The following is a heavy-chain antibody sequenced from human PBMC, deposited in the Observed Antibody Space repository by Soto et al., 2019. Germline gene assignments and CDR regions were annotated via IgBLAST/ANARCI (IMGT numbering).Heavy chain of an antibody. D-gene: IGHD2-21*02. Sequence: VESGGGLVYPGGSLRLSCVASGFRFSDHSMNWVRQAPGKGLQWISYISSNSDTTYYADSMKGRFTVSRDNAKNALFLQMNSLRDDDTATYYCARLPKGSLVTAWGQGARVTVSS. CDR3: ARLPKGSLVTA. J-gene: IGHJ4*02. V-gene: IGHV3-48*02. CDR1: GFRFSDHS. CDR2: ISSNSDTT.